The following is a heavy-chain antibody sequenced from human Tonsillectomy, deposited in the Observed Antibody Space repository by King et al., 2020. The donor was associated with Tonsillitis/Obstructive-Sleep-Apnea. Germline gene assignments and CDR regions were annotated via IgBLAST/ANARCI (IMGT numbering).Heavy chain of an antibody. CDR2: INPSGGSI. D-gene: IGHD3-3*01. Sequence: QLVQSGAEVKKPGASVKVSCKASGYSFTSYYIHWVRQAPGQGLEWMGIINPSGGSISYAQKFQGRVTMTRDTSTSTVYMELSSLRSEDTAVYYCARGLRSGDYYMDVWGKGTTATVSS. V-gene: IGHV1-46*01. CDR1: GYSFTSYY. J-gene: IGHJ6*03. CDR3: ARGLRSGDYYMDV.